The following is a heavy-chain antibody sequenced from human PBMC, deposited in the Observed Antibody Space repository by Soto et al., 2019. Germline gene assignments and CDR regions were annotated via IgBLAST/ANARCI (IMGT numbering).Heavy chain of an antibody. CDR2: INHLETT. Sequence: QLQLHMSGSGLVKPSQTLSLTCTVSGASITYGSYSWSWIRQTPGKGLEWIGYINHLETTFYPPSFGSRLTLSIDRTTNQFSLTLKSTSAAARPVQFSGRGGGFDFFDYWGQGILVTVAS. V-gene: IGHV4-30-2*01. D-gene: IGHD3-10*01. CDR1: GASITYGSYS. CDR3: GRGGGFDFFDY. J-gene: IGHJ4*02.